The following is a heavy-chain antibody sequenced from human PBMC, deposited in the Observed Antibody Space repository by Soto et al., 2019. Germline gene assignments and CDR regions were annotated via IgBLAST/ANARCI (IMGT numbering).Heavy chain of an antibody. CDR2: IYWDDDK. J-gene: IGHJ4*02. CDR1: GFSLSTSGVG. Sequence: QITLKESGPTLVKPTQTLTLTCTFSGFSLSTSGVGVGWIRQPPGKALEWLALIYWDDDKRYSPSLKSRLTITKDTSKIQVVLTLTNMDPVDTATYYCAHRRPAAPFDYWGQGTLVTVSS. D-gene: IGHD2-2*01. V-gene: IGHV2-5*02. CDR3: AHRRPAAPFDY.